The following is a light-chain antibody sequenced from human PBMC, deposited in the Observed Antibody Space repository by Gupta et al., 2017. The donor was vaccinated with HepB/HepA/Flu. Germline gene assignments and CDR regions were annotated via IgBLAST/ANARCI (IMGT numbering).Light chain of an antibody. V-gene: IGLV2-14*01. J-gene: IGLJ2*01. Sequence: QPALTQPASVSGSPGQSITISCTGTSSDVSWYQQHPGKAPKLMIYAVSNRPARVSYRFSGSKSGDTASLTISGLQAEDEADYYCSSFTSTSSLAVFGGGTKVTVL. CDR3: SSFTSTSSLAV. CDR2: AVS. CDR1: SSDV.